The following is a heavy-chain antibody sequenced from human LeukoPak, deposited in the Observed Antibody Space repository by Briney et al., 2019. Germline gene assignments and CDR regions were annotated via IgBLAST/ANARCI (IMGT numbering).Heavy chain of an antibody. D-gene: IGHD3-3*01. CDR1: GYTFTGYY. CDR2: INPNSGGT. J-gene: IGHJ4*02. CDR3: ARDSADLRFLEWLSIWEYFDY. V-gene: IGHV1-2*02. Sequence: ASVKVSCKASGYTFTGYYMHWVRQAPGQRLEWMGWINPNSGGTNYAQKFQGRVTMTRDTSISTAYMELSRLRSDDTAVYYCARDSADLRFLEWLSIWEYFDYWGQGTLVTVSS.